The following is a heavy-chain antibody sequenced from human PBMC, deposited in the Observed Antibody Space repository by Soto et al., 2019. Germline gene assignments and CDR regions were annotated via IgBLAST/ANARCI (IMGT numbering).Heavy chain of an antibody. V-gene: IGHV3-74*01. CDR2: INSDGSST. Sequence: RLSCAASGFTFSSYWMHWVRQAPGKGLVWVSRINSDGSSTSYADSVKGRFTISRDNAKNTLCLQMNSLRAEDTAVYYCARTAARSYCYYGMDVWGQGTSVTVSS. CDR3: ARTAARSYCYYGMDV. J-gene: IGHJ6*02. D-gene: IGHD6-6*01. CDR1: GFTFSSYW.